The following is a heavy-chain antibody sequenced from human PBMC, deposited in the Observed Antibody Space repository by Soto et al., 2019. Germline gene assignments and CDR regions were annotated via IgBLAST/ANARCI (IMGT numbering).Heavy chain of an antibody. Sequence: SETLSLTCAVYGGSFSGYYWSWIRQPPGKGLEWIGEINHSGSTNYNPSLKSRVTISVDTSKNQFSLKLSSVTAADTAVYYCARAEWELLPYYYYGMDVWGQGTTVTVSS. CDR1: GGSFSGYY. CDR3: ARAEWELLPYYYYGMDV. V-gene: IGHV4-34*01. CDR2: INHSGST. D-gene: IGHD1-26*01. J-gene: IGHJ6*02.